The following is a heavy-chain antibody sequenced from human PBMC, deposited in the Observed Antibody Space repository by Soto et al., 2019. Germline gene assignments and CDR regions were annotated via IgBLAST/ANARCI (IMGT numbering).Heavy chain of an antibody. Sequence: EVQLVESGGGLVQPGGSLRLSCAASEFTFSIYSMNWVRQAPGKGLEWVSYISRSSAIMYYADSEKGRFTISRDNDNRSLYLQMNSPRAEDTAVYFCVIGDHSGWYESGAFHYWGQGTLVTVSS. CDR2: ISRSSAIM. CDR1: EFTFSIYS. V-gene: IGHV3-48*01. J-gene: IGHJ4*02. D-gene: IGHD6-19*01. CDR3: VIGDHSGWYESGAFHY.